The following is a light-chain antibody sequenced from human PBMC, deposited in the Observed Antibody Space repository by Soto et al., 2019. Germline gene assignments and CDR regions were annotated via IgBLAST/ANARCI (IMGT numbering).Light chain of an antibody. J-gene: IGLJ1*01. Sequence: ALTQPRSVSGSPGQSVTISCTGTSSDVGGYNYVSWYQQHPGKAPKLMIYDVSKRPSGVPDRFSGSKSGNTASLTISGLQAEDEADYYYCSYAGSYTYVFGTGTKVTVL. V-gene: IGLV2-11*01. CDR1: SSDVGGYNY. CDR3: CSYAGSYTYV. CDR2: DVS.